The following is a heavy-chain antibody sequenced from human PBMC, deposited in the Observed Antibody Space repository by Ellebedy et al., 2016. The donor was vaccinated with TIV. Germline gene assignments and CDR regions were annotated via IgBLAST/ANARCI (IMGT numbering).Heavy chain of an antibody. CDR2: IRSKAYGGTT. Sequence: PGGSLRLSCAASGFTFSDHHMDWVRQAPGKGLEWVGFIRSKAYGGTTEYAGSVRGRFRISRDDSKNSVYLQMNSLKTEDTDVYYCAKGNWYCDLWGRGTLVTVSA. CDR3: AKGNWYCDL. V-gene: IGHV3-72*01. CDR1: GFTFSDHH. J-gene: IGHJ2*01.